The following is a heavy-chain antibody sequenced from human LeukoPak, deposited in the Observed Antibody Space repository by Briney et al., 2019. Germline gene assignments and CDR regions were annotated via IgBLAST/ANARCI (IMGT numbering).Heavy chain of an antibody. J-gene: IGHJ5*02. Sequence: PSETLSLTCAVYGGSFSGYYWSWIRQPARKGLEWIGRIYTSGSTKYNPSLKGRVTISVDTSKNQFSLKLNSVTAADTAVYYCARGVTVTTWDPWFDTWGQGTLVTVSS. CDR1: GGSFSGYY. CDR2: IYTSGST. CDR3: ARGVTVTTWDPWFDT. D-gene: IGHD1-20*01. V-gene: IGHV4-59*10.